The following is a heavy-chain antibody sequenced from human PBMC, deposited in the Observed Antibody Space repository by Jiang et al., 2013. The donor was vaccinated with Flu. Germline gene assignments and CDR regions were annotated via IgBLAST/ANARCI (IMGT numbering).Heavy chain of an antibody. J-gene: IGHJ4*02. CDR2: INAGNGDT. D-gene: IGHD3-9*01. CDR1: GYAFRNYA. V-gene: IGHV1-3*01. CDR3: ARGILRSPLDY. Sequence: GAEVKKPGASVKVSCEASGYAFRNYAMHWVRQAPGQRLEWMGWINAGNGDTEYSQKFQGRVTIARDTSASTAYSELSSLESEDTAVYYCARGILRSPLDYWGQGTLVTVSS.